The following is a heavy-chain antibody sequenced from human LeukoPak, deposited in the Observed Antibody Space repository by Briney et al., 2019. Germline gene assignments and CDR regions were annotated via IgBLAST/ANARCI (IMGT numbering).Heavy chain of an antibody. CDR1: GYTLTSYG. J-gene: IGHJ4*02. V-gene: IGHV1-18*01. Sequence: ASVKVSCKASGYTLTSYGISWVRQAPGQGLEWMGWISANDGNTDYPQKLQGRVTMTTDTSTSTAYMELSSLRSEDTAVYYCARGGPTVVYYFDYWGQGTLVTVSS. D-gene: IGHD4-23*01. CDR2: ISANDGNT. CDR3: ARGGPTVVYYFDY.